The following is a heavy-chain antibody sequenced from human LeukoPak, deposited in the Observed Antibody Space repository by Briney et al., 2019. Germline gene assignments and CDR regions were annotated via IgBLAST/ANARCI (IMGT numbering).Heavy chain of an antibody. J-gene: IGHJ6*02. Sequence: SQTLSLTCAISGDSVSRDSVPWNWIRQSPSRGLEWLGRTYYRSKWYNDYAVSVKSRITINPDTSKNQFSLQLNSVTPEDAAVYYCARQIWFGKIHLYGMDVWGQGTTVTVSS. D-gene: IGHD3-10*01. CDR1: GDSVSRDSVP. CDR2: TYYRSKWYN. CDR3: ARQIWFGKIHLYGMDV. V-gene: IGHV6-1*01.